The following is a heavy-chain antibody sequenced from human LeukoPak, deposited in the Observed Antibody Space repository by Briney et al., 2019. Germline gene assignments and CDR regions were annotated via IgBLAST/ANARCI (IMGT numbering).Heavy chain of an antibody. D-gene: IGHD3-10*01. CDR1: GYTFTGYY. V-gene: IGHV1-2*04. CDR2: INPNSGGT. J-gene: IGHJ3*02. Sequence: PGGSLRLSCAASGYTFTGYYMHWVRQAPGQGLEWMGWINPNSGGTNYAQKFQGWVTMTRDTSISTAYMDLNRLKSDDTAVYYCARGGSEDKGKLYDAFDIWGQGTMVTVSS. CDR3: ARGGSEDKGKLYDAFDI.